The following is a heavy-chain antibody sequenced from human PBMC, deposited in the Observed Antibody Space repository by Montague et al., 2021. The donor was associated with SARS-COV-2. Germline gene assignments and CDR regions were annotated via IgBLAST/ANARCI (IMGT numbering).Heavy chain of an antibody. D-gene: IGHD3-10*01. CDR2: IYYSGST. J-gene: IGHJ4*02. CDR3: ARVQRGYYYGLGVSAHFDY. Sequence: SETLSLTCTVSGGSISNYYWSWIRQPPGKGLEWIGYIYYSGSTNYNPSLKSRVTISVDTSKSQFSLKLSSVTAADTAVYYCARVQRGYYYGLGVSAHFDYWPREPWSPSPQ. V-gene: IGHV4-59*13. CDR1: GGSISNYY.